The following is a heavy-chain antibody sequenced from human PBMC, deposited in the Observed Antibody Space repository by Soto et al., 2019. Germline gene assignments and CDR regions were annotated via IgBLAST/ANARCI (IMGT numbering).Heavy chain of an antibody. CDR2: IYYSGST. CDR3: ARSSGWYKALWDY. Sequence: SETLSLTCTVSGGSISRYYWSWIRQPPGKGLEWIGYIYYSGSTNYNPSLKSRVTISVDTSKNQFSLKLSSVTAADTAVYYCARSSGWYKALWDYWGQGTLVTVSS. D-gene: IGHD6-19*01. J-gene: IGHJ4*02. V-gene: IGHV4-59*01. CDR1: GGSISRYY.